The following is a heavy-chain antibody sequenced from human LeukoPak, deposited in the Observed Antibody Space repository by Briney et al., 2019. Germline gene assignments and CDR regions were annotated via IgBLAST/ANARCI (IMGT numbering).Heavy chain of an antibody. D-gene: IGHD2-2*03. Sequence: GASVKVSCKTSGYRFTAHPLHWVRQAPGQGLEWLGWMNPHSGETNNAQKFQGRVTMTRDTSISVAYMQLSSLRSDDTAVYYCARGMDAEAFQNWGQGTLVTVSS. CDR1: GYRFTAHP. J-gene: IGHJ1*01. CDR3: ARGMDAEAFQN. V-gene: IGHV1-2*02. CDR2: MNPHSGET.